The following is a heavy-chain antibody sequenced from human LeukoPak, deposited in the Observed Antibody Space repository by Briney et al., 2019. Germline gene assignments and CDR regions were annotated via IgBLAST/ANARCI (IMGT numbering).Heavy chain of an antibody. J-gene: IGHJ3*02. CDR3: ARDQGVAALDYAFDI. CDR1: GFTFSSYG. Sequence: GGSLRLSCAASGFTFSSYGMHWVRQAPGKGLEWVAVIWYDGSNKYYADSVKGRFTISRDNSKNTLYLQMNSLRAEDTAVYYCARDQGVAALDYAFDIWGRGTMVTVSS. V-gene: IGHV3-33*01. D-gene: IGHD6-13*01. CDR2: IWYDGSNK.